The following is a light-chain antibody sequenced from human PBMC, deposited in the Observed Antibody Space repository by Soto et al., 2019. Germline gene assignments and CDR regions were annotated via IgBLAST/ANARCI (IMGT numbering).Light chain of an antibody. CDR2: KAS. CDR3: QHYNSYSEA. V-gene: IGKV1-5*03. CDR1: QSISSW. Sequence: DIQMTQSPSTLSASVGDRVTITCRASQSISSWLAWYQQKPGKAPKLLIYKASTLKSGVPSRFSGSGSGTEFTLTISGLQPDDFATYYCQHYNSYSEAFGQGTKVDI. J-gene: IGKJ1*01.